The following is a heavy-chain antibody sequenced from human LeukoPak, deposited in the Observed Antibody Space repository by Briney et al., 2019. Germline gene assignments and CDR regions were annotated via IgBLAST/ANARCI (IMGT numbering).Heavy chain of an antibody. Sequence: ASVKVSCKASGYTFTGYYMHWVRQAPGQGLEWMGWINPNSGGTNYAQKFQGRVTMTRDTSISTAYMELSGLRSDDTAVYYCASLSSSGWSDYFDYWGQGTLVTVSS. CDR1: GYTFTGYY. D-gene: IGHD6-19*01. J-gene: IGHJ4*02. CDR2: INPNSGGT. CDR3: ASLSSSGWSDYFDY. V-gene: IGHV1-2*02.